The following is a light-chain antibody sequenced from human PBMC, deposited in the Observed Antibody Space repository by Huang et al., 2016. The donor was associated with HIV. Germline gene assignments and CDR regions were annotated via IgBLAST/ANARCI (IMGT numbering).Light chain of an antibody. V-gene: IGKV3-20*01. CDR1: QRISSSF. CDR3: QQYAITPRT. CDR2: GAS. Sequence: EIVLTQSPDTLSLSPGESAPLSCRAGQRISSSFLAWYQQKPGQAPRLLIYGASSRATGIPDRFAGGGSGTDFTLTISRLEPEDFAVYYCQQYAITPRTFGQGTKVEVK. J-gene: IGKJ1*01.